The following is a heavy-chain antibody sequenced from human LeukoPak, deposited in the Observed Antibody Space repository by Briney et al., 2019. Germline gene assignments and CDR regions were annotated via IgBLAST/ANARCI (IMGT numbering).Heavy chain of an antibody. CDR2: IYHSGST. Sequence: PSETLSLTCTVSGGSISSGGYYWSWIRQPPGKGLEWIGYIYHSGSTYYNPSLKSRVTISVDRSKNQFSLKLSSVTAADTAVYYCAREGSSSLPLDYWGQGTLVTVSS. J-gene: IGHJ4*02. CDR1: GGSISSGGYY. CDR3: AREGSSSLPLDY. D-gene: IGHD6-6*01. V-gene: IGHV4-30-2*01.